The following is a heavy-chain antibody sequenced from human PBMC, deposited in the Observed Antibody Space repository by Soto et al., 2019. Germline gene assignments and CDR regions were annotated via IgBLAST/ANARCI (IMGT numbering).Heavy chain of an antibody. CDR3: ARGILTGNNWFDP. Sequence: QVQLVQSGAEVKKPGSSVKVSCKASGGTFSSYTISWVRRAPGQGLEWMGRIIPILGIANYAQKFQGRVTITADKSTSTAYMELSSLRSEDTAVYYCARGILTGNNWFDPWGQGTLVTVSS. V-gene: IGHV1-69*02. D-gene: IGHD3-9*01. J-gene: IGHJ5*02. CDR2: IIPILGIA. CDR1: GGTFSSYT.